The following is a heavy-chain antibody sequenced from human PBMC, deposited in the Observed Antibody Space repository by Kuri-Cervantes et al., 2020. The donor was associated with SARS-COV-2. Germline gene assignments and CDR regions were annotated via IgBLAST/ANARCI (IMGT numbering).Heavy chain of an antibody. CDR1: GFTFSDYD. V-gene: IGHV3-33*08. CDR2: IWYDGRNT. J-gene: IGHJ6*03. CDR3: ARNHSMDV. Sequence: SLRLSCASSGFTFSDYDMHWVRQAPGKGLEWVAVIWYDGRNTYYTGSVKGRFTISRDNSKNMLYLEVNSPRAEDTAVYYCARNHSMDVWGTGTAVTVSS.